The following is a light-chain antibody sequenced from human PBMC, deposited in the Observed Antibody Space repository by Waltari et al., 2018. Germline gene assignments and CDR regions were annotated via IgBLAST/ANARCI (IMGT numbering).Light chain of an antibody. CDR2: DAS. CDR1: QSVYSY. CDR3: QQRSNWPPWT. Sequence: RATLSCRASQSVYSYLAWYQQKPGQPPRRLIYDASNRATGIPARFSGSGSGTDFTLTISSLEPEDFAVYYCQQRSNWPPWTFGQGTKVEIK. V-gene: IGKV3-11*01. J-gene: IGKJ1*01.